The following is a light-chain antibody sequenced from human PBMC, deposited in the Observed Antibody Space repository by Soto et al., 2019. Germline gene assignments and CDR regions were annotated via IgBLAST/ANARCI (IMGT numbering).Light chain of an antibody. CDR3: QQYDNLPIT. CDR2: DAS. CDR1: QDISNY. Sequence: DIQMTQSPSSLSASVGDRVTITCQARQDISNYLNRYQQKPGKAPKLLIYDASNLETGVPSRFSGSGSGTDFTFTISSLQPEDIATYYCQQYDNLPITFGQGTRLEI. V-gene: IGKV1-33*01. J-gene: IGKJ5*01.